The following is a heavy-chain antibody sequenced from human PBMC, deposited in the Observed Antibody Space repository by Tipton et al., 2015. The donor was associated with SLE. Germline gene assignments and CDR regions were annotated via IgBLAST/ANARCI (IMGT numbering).Heavy chain of an antibody. CDR3: ASRPRGIRPIDY. CDR1: GGSISSGGYS. D-gene: IGHD3-16*01. Sequence: TLSLTCAVSGGSISSGGYSWSWIRQPPGKGLEWIGYIYHSGSTYYNPSLKSRITISVDTSKNQFSLKLSSVTAADTAVYYCASRPRGIRPIDYWGQGTLVTVSS. CDR2: IYHSGST. V-gene: IGHV4-30-2*01. J-gene: IGHJ4*02.